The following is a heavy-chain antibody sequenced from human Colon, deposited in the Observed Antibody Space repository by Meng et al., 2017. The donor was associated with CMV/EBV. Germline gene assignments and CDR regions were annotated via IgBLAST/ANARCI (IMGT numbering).Heavy chain of an antibody. CDR1: GFTFSSYE. J-gene: IGHJ6*04. V-gene: IGHV3-48*03. D-gene: IGHD2-15*01. Sequence: GESLKISCAASGFTFSSYEMNWVRQAPGKGLEWVSYISSSGSTIYYADSVKGRFTISRDNAKNSLYLQMNSLRAEDTAAYYCARVRDSKLYYGIDVWGKGTTVTVSS. CDR2: ISSSGSTI. CDR3: ARVRDSKLYYGIDV.